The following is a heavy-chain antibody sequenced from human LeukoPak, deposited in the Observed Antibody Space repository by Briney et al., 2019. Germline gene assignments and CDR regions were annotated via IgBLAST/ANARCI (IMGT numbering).Heavy chain of an antibody. CDR2: IYSGGST. D-gene: IGHD1-26*01. V-gene: IGHV3-66*01. CDR3: AKALSVATYYYMDV. Sequence: GGSLRLSCAASGFTVSSNYMSWVRQAPGKGLEWVSVIYSGGSTYYADSVKGRFTISRDNSKNTLYLQMNSLRAEDTAVYYCAKALSVATYYYMDVWGKGTTVTISS. CDR1: GFTVSSNY. J-gene: IGHJ6*03.